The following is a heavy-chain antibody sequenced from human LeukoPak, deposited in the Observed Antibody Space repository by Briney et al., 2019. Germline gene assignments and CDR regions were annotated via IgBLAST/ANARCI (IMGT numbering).Heavy chain of an antibody. CDR1: GFTFSSYA. CDR2: ISYDGSNK. J-gene: IGHJ4*02. D-gene: IGHD5-12*01. Sequence: PGGSLRLSCAASGFTFSSYAMHWVRQAPGKGLEWVAVISYDGSNKYYADSVKGRFTISRDNSKNTLYLQMNSLRAEDRAVYYCARGNRALSGYDLNYWGQGTLVTVSS. CDR3: ARGNRALSGYDLNY. V-gene: IGHV3-30*04.